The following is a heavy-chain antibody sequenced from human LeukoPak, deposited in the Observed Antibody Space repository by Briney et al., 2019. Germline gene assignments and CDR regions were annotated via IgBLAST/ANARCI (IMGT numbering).Heavy chain of an antibody. V-gene: IGHV3-33*01. CDR2: IWYDGSNK. D-gene: IGHD3-9*01. CDR3: ARARYDILTGQLVGHYYFDY. Sequence: PGGSLRLSCAASGFTFSSYGMPWVRQAPGKGLEWVAVIWYDGSNKYYADSVKGRFTISRDNSKNTLYLQMNSLRAEDTAVYYCARARYDILTGQLVGHYYFDYWGQGTLVTVSS. CDR1: GFTFSSYG. J-gene: IGHJ4*02.